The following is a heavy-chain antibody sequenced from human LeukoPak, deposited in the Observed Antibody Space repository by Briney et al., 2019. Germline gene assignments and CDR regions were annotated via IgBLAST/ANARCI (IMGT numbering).Heavy chain of an antibody. Sequence: SETLSLTCAVYGGSFSGYYWSWIRQPPGKGLEWIGEINHSGSTNYNPSLKSRVTISVDTSKNQFPLKLSSVTAADTAVYYCARVEAWYYGMDVWGQGTTVTVSS. CDR1: GGSFSGYY. CDR2: INHSGST. CDR3: ARVEAWYYGMDV. V-gene: IGHV4-34*01. J-gene: IGHJ6*02.